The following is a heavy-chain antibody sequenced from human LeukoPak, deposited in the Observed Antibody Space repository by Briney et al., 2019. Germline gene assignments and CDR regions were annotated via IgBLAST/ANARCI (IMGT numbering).Heavy chain of an antibody. Sequence: PGGSLRLSCEASGFTFNDYYMGWIRQAPGKGLEWVSFITSSGTTKYYADSVRGRFTISRDNAKNSLYLYMNSLRDDDTAVYYCAIQMTMIVVVPYFDYWGQGALVTVSA. V-gene: IGHV3-11*04. J-gene: IGHJ4*02. CDR1: GFTFNDYY. CDR3: AIQMTMIVVVPYFDY. D-gene: IGHD3-22*01. CDR2: ITSSGTTK.